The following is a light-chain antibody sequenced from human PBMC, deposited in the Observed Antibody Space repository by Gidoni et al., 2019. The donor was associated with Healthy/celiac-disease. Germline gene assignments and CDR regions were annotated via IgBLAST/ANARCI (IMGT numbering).Light chain of an antibody. CDR2: GKN. J-gene: IGLJ2*01. CDR1: SLRSYY. Sequence: SSELTPDPAVSVALGQTVRITCQGDSLRSYYASWYQQKPGQAPVLVIYGKNNRPSGIPDRFSGSSSGNTASLTITGAQAEDEADYYCISRDSSGKTVFGGGTKLTVL. CDR3: ISRDSSGKTV. V-gene: IGLV3-19*01.